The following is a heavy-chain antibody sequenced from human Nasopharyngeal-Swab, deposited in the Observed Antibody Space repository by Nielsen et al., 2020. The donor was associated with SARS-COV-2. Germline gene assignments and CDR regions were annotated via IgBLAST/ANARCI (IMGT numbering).Heavy chain of an antibody. J-gene: IGHJ6*03. D-gene: IGHD5-24*01. CDR2: INPSGDGT. V-gene: IGHV1-46*01. CDR3: ATQDGYNYYYYYMDV. Sequence: WVRQAPGQGLEWMGIINPSGDGTMYAQKFQGRVTMTRDTSTSTVYMEMSNLRSEDTAVYYCATQDGYNYYYYYMDVWGKGTTVTVSS.